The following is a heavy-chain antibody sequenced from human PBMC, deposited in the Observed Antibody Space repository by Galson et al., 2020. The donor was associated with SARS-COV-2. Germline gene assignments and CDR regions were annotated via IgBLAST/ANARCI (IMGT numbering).Heavy chain of an antibody. CDR1: GGSISSYY. D-gene: IGHD3-9*01. Sequence: SETLSLTCTVSGGSISSYYWSWIRPPPGKGLEWIGYIYYSGSTNYKPTLKSRVTISVDTSKNQFSLKLSSVTAADTAVYYCARERYDIVTGYYGADAFDIWGQGTMVTVSS. CDR2: IYYSGST. J-gene: IGHJ3*02. CDR3: ARERYDIVTGYYGADAFDI. V-gene: IGHV4-59*01.